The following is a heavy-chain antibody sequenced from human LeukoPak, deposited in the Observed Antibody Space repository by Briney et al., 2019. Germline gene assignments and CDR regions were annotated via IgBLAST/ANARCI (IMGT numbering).Heavy chain of an antibody. Sequence: GESLKISCKGSGYSFTSYWIGWVRQMPGKGLEWMGIIYPGDSDTRYSPSFQGQVTISADKSISTAYLQWSSLKASDTAMYYSARHDTIFGVVSWFDPWGQGTLVTVSS. CDR2: IYPGDSDT. CDR3: ARHDTIFGVVSWFDP. J-gene: IGHJ5*02. CDR1: GYSFTSYW. V-gene: IGHV5-51*01. D-gene: IGHD3-3*01.